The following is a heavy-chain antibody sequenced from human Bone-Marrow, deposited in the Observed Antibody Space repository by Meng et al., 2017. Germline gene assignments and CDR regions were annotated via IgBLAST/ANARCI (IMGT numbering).Heavy chain of an antibody. Sequence: QVQLQDSGPGLVKPSGTLFLTCAVYGGSFSGYYWGWIRQPPGKGLEWIGYIYYSGSTYYNPSLKSRVTISVDTSKNQFSLKLSSVTAADTAVYYCASAGTFTIDYWGQGTLVTVSS. CDR2: IYYSGST. D-gene: IGHD6-13*01. J-gene: IGHJ4*02. CDR3: ASAGTFTIDY. V-gene: IGHV4-59*06. CDR1: GGSFSGYY.